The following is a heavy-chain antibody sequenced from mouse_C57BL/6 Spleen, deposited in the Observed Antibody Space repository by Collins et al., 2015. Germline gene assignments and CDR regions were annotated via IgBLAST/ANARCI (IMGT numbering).Heavy chain of an antibody. D-gene: IGHD2-3*01. CDR3: ARLGYYGWFAY. J-gene: IGHJ3*01. V-gene: IGHV4-1*01. CDR1: GIDFSRYW. CDR2: INPDSSTI. Sequence: EVKLLQSGGGLVQPGGSLKLSCAASGIDFSRYWMSWVRRAPGKGLEWIGEINPDSSTINYAPSLKDKFIISRDNAKNTLYLQMSKVRSEDAALYYCARLGYYGWFAYWGQGTLVTVSA.